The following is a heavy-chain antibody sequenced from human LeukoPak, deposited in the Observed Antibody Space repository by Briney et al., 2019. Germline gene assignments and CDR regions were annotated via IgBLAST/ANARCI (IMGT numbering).Heavy chain of an antibody. D-gene: IGHD1-26*01. Sequence: PGGSLRLSCAASGFTFSSYSMNWVRQAPGKGLEWVSSISSSSSYIYYADSVKGRFTISRDNAKNSLYLQMNSLRAEDTAVYYCAKDFSGSYHYWGQGTLVTVSS. CDR3: AKDFSGSYHY. CDR2: ISSSSSYI. CDR1: GFTFSSYS. V-gene: IGHV3-21*04. J-gene: IGHJ4*02.